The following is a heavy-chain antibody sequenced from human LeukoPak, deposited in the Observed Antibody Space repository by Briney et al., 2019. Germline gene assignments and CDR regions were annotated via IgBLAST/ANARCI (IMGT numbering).Heavy chain of an antibody. CDR2: INANSGTT. V-gene: IGHV3-23*01. CDR3: AKEKSTSNIDY. CDR1: GFAFSVYA. D-gene: IGHD2-2*01. J-gene: IGHJ4*02. Sequence: GGSLRLSCAASGFAFSVYAMSWLRQPPGKGLEWVSTINANSGTTSYAASVRGRFTISRDNSKNTLYLQMNSLSPEDTAIFYCAKEKSTSNIDYWGQGTLVTVSS.